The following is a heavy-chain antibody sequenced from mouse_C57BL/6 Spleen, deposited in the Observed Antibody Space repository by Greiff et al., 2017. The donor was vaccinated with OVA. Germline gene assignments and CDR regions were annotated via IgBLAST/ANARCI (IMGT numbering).Heavy chain of an antibody. CDR2: ISYDGSN. Sequence: ESGPGLVKPSQSLSLTCSVTGYSITSGYYWNWIRQFPGNKLEWMGYISYDGSNNYNPSLKNRISITRDTSKNQFFLKLNSVTTEDTATYYCARGIYYYGSSYLDYWGQGTSVTVSS. D-gene: IGHD1-1*01. CDR3: ARGIYYYGSSYLDY. J-gene: IGHJ4*01. V-gene: IGHV3-6*01. CDR1: GYSITSGYY.